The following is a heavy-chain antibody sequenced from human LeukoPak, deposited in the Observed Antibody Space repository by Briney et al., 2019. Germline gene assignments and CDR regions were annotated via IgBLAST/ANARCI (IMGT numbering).Heavy chain of an antibody. CDR3: ARRGLGCSSTSCYSKADP. Sequence: ASVKVSCKASGYTFTGYYMHWVRQAPGQGLEWMGWINPNSGGTNYVQKFQGRVTMTRDTSISTAYMELSRLRSDDTAVYYCARRGLGCSSTSCYSKADPWGQGTLVTVSS. CDR1: GYTFTGYY. V-gene: IGHV1-2*02. D-gene: IGHD2-2*01. J-gene: IGHJ5*02. CDR2: INPNSGGT.